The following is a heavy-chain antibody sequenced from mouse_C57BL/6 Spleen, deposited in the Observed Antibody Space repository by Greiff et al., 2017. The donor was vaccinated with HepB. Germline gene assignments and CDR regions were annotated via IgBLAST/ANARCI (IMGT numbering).Heavy chain of an antibody. J-gene: IGHJ1*03. CDR1: GFTFSSYA. CDR3: ARDRDYYGSSSYWYFDV. Sequence: EVKVVDSGGGLVKPGGSLKLSCAASGFTFSSYAMSWVRQTPEKRLEWVATISDGGSYTYYPDNVKGRFTISRDNAKNNLYLQMSHLKSEDTAMYYCARDRDYYGSSSYWYFDVWGTGTTVTVSS. V-gene: IGHV5-4*01. D-gene: IGHD1-1*01. CDR2: ISDGGSYT.